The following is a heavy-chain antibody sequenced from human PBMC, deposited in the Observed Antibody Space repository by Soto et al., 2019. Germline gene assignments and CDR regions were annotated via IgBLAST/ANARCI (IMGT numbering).Heavy chain of an antibody. CDR1: GYTFTSYY. CDR3: ARGRYYGSGSRTDYYYYYGMDV. D-gene: IGHD3-10*01. V-gene: IGHV1-46*01. Sequence: GASVKVSCKASGYTFTSYYMHWVRQAPGQGLEWMGIINPSGGSTSYAQKFQGRVTMTRDTSTSTVYMELSSLRSEDTAVYYCARGRYYGSGSRTDYYYYYGMDVWGQGTTVTVSS. CDR2: INPSGGST. J-gene: IGHJ6*02.